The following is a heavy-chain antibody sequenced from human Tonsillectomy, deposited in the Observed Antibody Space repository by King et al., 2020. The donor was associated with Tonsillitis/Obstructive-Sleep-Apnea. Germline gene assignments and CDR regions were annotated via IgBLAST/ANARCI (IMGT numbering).Heavy chain of an antibody. D-gene: IGHD6-13*01. CDR1: GFTFSSYG. Sequence: VQLVESGGGVVQPGRSLRLSCAASGFTFSSYGMHWVRQAPGKGLEWVAVIWYDGSNKYYADSVKGRFTISRDNSKNTLYLHMNSLRAEDTAVYYCAREYSMNYYYGMDVWGQGTTVTVSS. CDR2: IWYDGSNK. CDR3: AREYSMNYYYGMDV. V-gene: IGHV3-33*01. J-gene: IGHJ6*02.